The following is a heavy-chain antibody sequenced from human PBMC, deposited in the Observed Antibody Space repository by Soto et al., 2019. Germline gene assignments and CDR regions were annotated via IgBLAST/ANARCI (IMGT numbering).Heavy chain of an antibody. J-gene: IGHJ6*02. CDR3: ARDIRRITMIVVVSEYYYYGMDV. V-gene: IGHV3-30-3*01. CDR1: GFTFSSNA. CDR2: ISYDGSNK. D-gene: IGHD3-22*01. Sequence: QVQLVESGGGVVQPGRSLRLSCAASGFTFSSNAMHWVRQAPGKGLEWVAVISYDGSNKYYADSVKGRFTISRDNSKNTLYLQMNSLRAEDTAVYYCARDIRRITMIVVVSEYYYYGMDVWGQGTTVTVSS.